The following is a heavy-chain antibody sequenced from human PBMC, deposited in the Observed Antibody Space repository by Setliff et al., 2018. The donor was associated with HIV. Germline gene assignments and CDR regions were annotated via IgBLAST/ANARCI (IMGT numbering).Heavy chain of an antibody. CDR1: GYSITSGYS. J-gene: IGHJ4*02. CDR2: AYHSGRT. D-gene: IGHD3-16*01. Sequence: ASETLSLTCAVSGYSITSGYSWGWIRQSPGKGLEWIGNAYHSGRTYYNPSLKSRVATSIDTSKNQFSLRLNSVTAADAAMYYCVHSLLGAPMVDYWGQGTLVTVSS. V-gene: IGHV4-38-2*01. CDR3: VHSLLGAPMVDY.